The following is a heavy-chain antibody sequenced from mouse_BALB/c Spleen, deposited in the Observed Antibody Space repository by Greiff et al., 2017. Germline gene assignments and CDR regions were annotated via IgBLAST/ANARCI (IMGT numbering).Heavy chain of an antibody. CDR1: GFSLTSFG. CDR2: IWSGGST. Sequence: VQLQESGPGLVQPSQSLSITCTVSGFSLTSFGVHWVRQSPGKGLEWLGVIWSGGSTDYNAAFISRLSISKDNSKSQVFFNMNTLQANDTAIYYCARNYCYRYDGFAYWGQGTLVTVSA. V-gene: IGHV2-2*02. J-gene: IGHJ3*01. D-gene: IGHD2-14*01. CDR3: ARNYCYRYDGFAY.